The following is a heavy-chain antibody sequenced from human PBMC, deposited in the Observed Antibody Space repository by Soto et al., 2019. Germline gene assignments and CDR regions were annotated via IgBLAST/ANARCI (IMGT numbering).Heavy chain of an antibody. CDR1: GGSISSYY. V-gene: IGHV4-59*01. CDR2: IYYSGST. CDR3: ARVGFYVWGSYRQYYFDY. Sequence: QVQLQESGPGLVKPSETLSLTCTVSGGSISSYYWSWIRQPPGKGLEWIGYIYYSGSTNYKPSPKRRVTISVDTSKSQFTLKLSSVTAADTAVYYCARVGFYVWGSYRQYYFDYWAREPWSPSPQ. D-gene: IGHD3-16*02. J-gene: IGHJ4*02.